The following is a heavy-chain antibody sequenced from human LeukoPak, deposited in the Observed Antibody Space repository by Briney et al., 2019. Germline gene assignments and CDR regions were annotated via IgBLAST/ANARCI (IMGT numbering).Heavy chain of an antibody. J-gene: IGHJ4*02. CDR1: GGSISSYY. V-gene: IGHV4-59*08. CDR3: ARQSSSGWFDY. Sequence: SETLPLTCTVSGGSISSYYWSWIRQPPGKGLEWIGYIYYSGSTNYNPSLKSRVTISVDTSKNQFSLKLSSVAAADTAVYYCARQSSSGWFDYWGQGTLVTVSS. CDR2: IYYSGST. D-gene: IGHD6-19*01.